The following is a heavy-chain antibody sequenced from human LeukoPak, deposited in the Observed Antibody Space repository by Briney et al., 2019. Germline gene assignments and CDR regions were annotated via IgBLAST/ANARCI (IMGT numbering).Heavy chain of an antibody. J-gene: IGHJ4*02. D-gene: IGHD3-10*01. CDR1: AGSISSGDYY. CDR2: IYYSGST. CDR3: ARDEINYYGSGSYYKAEFTDY. Sequence: SETLTLTCTVSAGSISSGDYYWSWIRQPPGKGLECIRYIYYSGSTYYNPSLKSRVTISVDTSKNQFSLKLSSVTAADTAVYYCARDEINYYGSGSYYKAEFTDYWGQGTLVTVSS. V-gene: IGHV4-30-4*01.